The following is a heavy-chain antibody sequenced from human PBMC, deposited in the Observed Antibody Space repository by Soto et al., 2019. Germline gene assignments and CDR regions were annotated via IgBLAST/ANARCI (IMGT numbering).Heavy chain of an antibody. D-gene: IGHD3-16*01. CDR1: GGSSSSSSYY. V-gene: IGHV4-39*01. J-gene: IGHJ5*02. Sequence: PSETLSLTCTVSGGSSSSSSYYWGWIRQPPGKGLEWIGSIYYSGSTYYNPSLKSRVTISVDTSKNQFSLKLSSVTAADTAVYYCARHGRHMITFCPWGQGTLVTVSS. CDR2: IYYSGST. CDR3: ARHGRHMITFCP.